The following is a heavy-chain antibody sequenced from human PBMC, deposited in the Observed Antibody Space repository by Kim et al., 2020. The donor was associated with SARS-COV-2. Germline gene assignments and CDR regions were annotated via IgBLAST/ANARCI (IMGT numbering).Heavy chain of an antibody. CDR2: INPNSGGT. J-gene: IGHJ5*02. D-gene: IGHD2-15*01. V-gene: IGHV1-2*06. CDR1: GYTFTGYY. Sequence: ASVKVSCKASGYTFTGYYMHWVRQAPGQGLEWMGRINPNSGGTNYAQKFQGGVTMTRDTSISTAYMELSRLRSDDTAVYYCAREVVAATPDWFDPWGQGTLVTVSS. CDR3: AREVVAATPDWFDP.